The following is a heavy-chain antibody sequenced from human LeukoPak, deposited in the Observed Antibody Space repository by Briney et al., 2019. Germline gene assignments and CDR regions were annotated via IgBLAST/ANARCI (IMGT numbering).Heavy chain of an antibody. CDR2: ISGNGGTT. CDR3: SRGANWVDFDT. CDR1: GLTFSSYA. D-gene: IGHD2-15*01. J-gene: IGHJ3*02. V-gene: IGHV3-23*01. Sequence: GGSLRLSCAASGLTFSSYAVNWVRQAPGKGLEWVSVISGNGGTTYYADSVKGRFTISRDNAKTSVYLQMNSLRAEDTAVYYCSRGANWVDFDTWGQGTMVTVSS.